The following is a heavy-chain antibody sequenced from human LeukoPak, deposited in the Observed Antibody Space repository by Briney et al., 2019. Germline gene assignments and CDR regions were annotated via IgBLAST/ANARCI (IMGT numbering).Heavy chain of an antibody. CDR2: IWYDGSNK. CDR3: ARYDYGDYGMDV. D-gene: IGHD4-17*01. J-gene: IGHJ6*02. Sequence: GGSLRLSCAASGFTFSIYSMHWVRQAPGKGLEWVAVIWYDGSNKYYADSVKGRFTISRDNSKNTLYLQMNSLRAEDTAVYYCARYDYGDYGMDVWGQGTTVTVSS. V-gene: IGHV3-33*08. CDR1: GFTFSIYS.